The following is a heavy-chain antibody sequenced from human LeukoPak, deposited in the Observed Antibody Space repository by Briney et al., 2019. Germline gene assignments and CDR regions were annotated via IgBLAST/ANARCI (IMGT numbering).Heavy chain of an antibody. J-gene: IGHJ4*02. Sequence: ASVKVSCKASGYTFTGYYMHWVRQAPGQGLERMGWINPNSGGTNYAQKFQGRVTMTRDTSISTAYMELSRLRSDDTAVYYCARGAASNSSPVDYWGQGTLVTVSS. CDR2: INPNSGGT. CDR1: GYTFTGYY. D-gene: IGHD6-6*01. V-gene: IGHV1-2*02. CDR3: ARGAASNSSPVDY.